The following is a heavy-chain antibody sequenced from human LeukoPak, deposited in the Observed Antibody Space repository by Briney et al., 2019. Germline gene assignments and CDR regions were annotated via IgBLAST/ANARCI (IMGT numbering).Heavy chain of an antibody. V-gene: IGHV3-74*01. CDR3: GRDYFGSVDY. D-gene: IGHD2/OR15-2a*01. CDR1: GFTLSSYW. J-gene: IGHJ4*02. CDR2: INSDGSGT. Sequence: AGGSLRLSCAASGFTLSSYWMQWVRQVPGKGLVWVSRINSDGSGTTYADSVKCRFTISRDNAKNTRYLQMNSLRAEDTAVYYCGRDYFGSVDYWGQGTLVTVSS.